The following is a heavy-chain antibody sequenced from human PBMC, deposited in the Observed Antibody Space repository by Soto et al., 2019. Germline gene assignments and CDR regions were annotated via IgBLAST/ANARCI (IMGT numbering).Heavy chain of an antibody. CDR3: ARDRVIGAAARYYYYYYVMDV. CDR1: GFTFSSYG. V-gene: IGHV3-33*01. J-gene: IGHJ6*02. Sequence: QVQLVESGGGVVQPGRSLRLSCAASGFTFSSYGMHWVRQAPGKGLEWVAVIWYDGSNKYYADSVKGRFTISRDNSKNKLYLQMNSLRAEDTAVYYCARDRVIGAAARYYYYYYVMDVWGQGTTVTVSS. CDR2: IWYDGSNK. D-gene: IGHD6-13*01.